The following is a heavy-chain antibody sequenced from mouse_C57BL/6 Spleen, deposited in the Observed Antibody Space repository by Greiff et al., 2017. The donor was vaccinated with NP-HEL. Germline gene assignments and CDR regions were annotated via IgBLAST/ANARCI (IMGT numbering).Heavy chain of an antibody. D-gene: IGHD2-3*01. Sequence: VQLQQSGPGLVKPSQTLSLTCSATGYSITSDYWTWIRKFPGNKLEYIGYISYSGSTDYNPSLKSRISITRDTAKNQYYLQLNSVTTEDTAPNYCASSEGYDGFLYAMDYWGQGTSVTVSS. V-gene: IGHV3-8*01. CDR3: ASSEGYDGFLYAMDY. CDR1: GYSITSDY. J-gene: IGHJ4*01. CDR2: ISYSGST.